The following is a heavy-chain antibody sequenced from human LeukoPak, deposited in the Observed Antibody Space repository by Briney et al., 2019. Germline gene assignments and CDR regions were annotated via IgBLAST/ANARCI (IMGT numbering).Heavy chain of an antibody. Sequence: ASVKVSCKASGYTFFSYGISWVRQATGQGLEWMGWMNPNSGNTGYAQKFQGRVTMTRNTSISTAYMELSSLRSEDTAVYYCARGSHIYSSSSDYWGQGTLVTVSS. V-gene: IGHV1-8*01. CDR1: GYTFFSYG. D-gene: IGHD6-13*01. CDR3: ARGSHIYSSSSDY. J-gene: IGHJ4*02. CDR2: MNPNSGNT.